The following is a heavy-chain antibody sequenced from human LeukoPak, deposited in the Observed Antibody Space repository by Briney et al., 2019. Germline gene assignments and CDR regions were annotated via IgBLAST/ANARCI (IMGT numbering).Heavy chain of an antibody. V-gene: IGHV4-39*07. CDR3: ARDPSRVTIFGVAPEGDWFDP. J-gene: IGHJ5*02. CDR2: IFYTGNT. D-gene: IGHD3-3*01. CDR1: GGSISRSSYY. Sequence: SETLSLTCTVSGGSISRSSYYWGWIRLPPGKGLEWIGSIFYTGNTYYNPSLRSRVTISVDTSKNQFSLKLTSVTAADTAVYYCARDPSRVTIFGVAPEGDWFDPRGQGTLVTVSS.